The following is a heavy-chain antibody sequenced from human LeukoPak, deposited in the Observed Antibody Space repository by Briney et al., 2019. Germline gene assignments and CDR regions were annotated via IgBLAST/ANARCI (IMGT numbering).Heavy chain of an antibody. Sequence: GGSLRLSCAASGFTFSSYSMNWVRRAPGKGLEWVSSISSSSSYIYYADSVKGRFTISRDNAKNSLYLQMNSLRAEDTAVYYCARDQGNYYDSSGYYYVFDYWGQGTLVTVSS. J-gene: IGHJ4*02. V-gene: IGHV3-21*01. D-gene: IGHD3-22*01. CDR2: ISSSSSYI. CDR1: GFTFSSYS. CDR3: ARDQGNYYDSSGYYYVFDY.